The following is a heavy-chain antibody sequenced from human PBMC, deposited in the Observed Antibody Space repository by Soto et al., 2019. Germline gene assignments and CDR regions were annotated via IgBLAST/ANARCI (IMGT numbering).Heavy chain of an antibody. CDR2: IYHSGST. J-gene: IGHJ4*02. Sequence: TLSLTCAVSGGSISSCGYSWSWIRQPPGKGLEWIGYIYHSGSTYYNPSLKSRVTISVDRSKNQFSLKLSSVTAADTAVYYCAGDYGDYDHYYWGQGTLVTVSS. V-gene: IGHV4-30-2*01. D-gene: IGHD4-17*01. CDR1: GGSISSCGYS. CDR3: AGDYGDYDHYY.